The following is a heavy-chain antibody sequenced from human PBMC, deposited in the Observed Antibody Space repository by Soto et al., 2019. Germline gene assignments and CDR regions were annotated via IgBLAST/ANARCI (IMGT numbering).Heavy chain of an antibody. V-gene: IGHV4-31*03. J-gene: IGHJ4*02. CDR1: GGSISSGGYY. CDR2: IYYSGRT. CDR3: ARKAYGSGSYYHYFDY. Sequence: QVQLQESGPGLVKPSQTLSLTCTVSGGSISSGGYYWSWIRQHPGKGLEWIGYIYYSGRTYYNPSLKSRVTISVDTSKNQFSLKLSSVTAADTAVYYCARKAYGSGSYYHYFDYWGQGTLVTVSS. D-gene: IGHD3-10*01.